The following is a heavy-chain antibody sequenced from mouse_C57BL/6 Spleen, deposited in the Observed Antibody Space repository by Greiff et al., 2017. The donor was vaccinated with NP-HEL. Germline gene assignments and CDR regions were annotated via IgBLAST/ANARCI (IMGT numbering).Heavy chain of an antibody. CDR1: GYAFSSSW. J-gene: IGHJ4*01. D-gene: IGHD3-1*01. V-gene: IGHV1-82*01. CDR2: IYPGDGDT. Sequence: VQLQQSGPELVKPGASVKISCKASGYAFSSSWMNWVKQRPGKGLEWIGRIYPGDGDTNYNGKFKGKATLTADKSSSTAYMQISSLTSEDSAVYFCARSGGPYAMDYWGQGTSVTVSS. CDR3: ARSGGPYAMDY.